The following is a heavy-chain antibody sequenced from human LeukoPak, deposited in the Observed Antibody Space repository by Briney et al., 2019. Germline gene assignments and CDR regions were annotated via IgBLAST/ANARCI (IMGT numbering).Heavy chain of an antibody. V-gene: IGHV3-7*01. Sequence: GGSLRLSCAASGFTFSNCWMSWVRQTPGKGLEWVANIKQDGSEKYYVESVKGRFAISRDNAKNSLFLQMNSLRAEDTAVYYCAREWSATKTFDSWAREPWSPSPQ. D-gene: IGHD5-12*01. CDR3: AREWSATKTFDS. CDR2: IKQDGSEK. CDR1: GFTFSNCW. J-gene: IGHJ4*02.